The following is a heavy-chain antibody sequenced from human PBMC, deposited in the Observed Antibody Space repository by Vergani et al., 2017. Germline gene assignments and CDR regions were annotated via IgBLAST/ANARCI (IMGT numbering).Heavy chain of an antibody. CDR2: IWYDGSNK. V-gene: IGHV3-33*01. CDR3: ARAAGYCGSASCPPTLRNYYYYMDV. Sequence: QVQLVESGGGVVQPGRSLRLSCAASVFTFSTYGLHWVRQASGKGLEWMAVIWYDGSNKYYADSVKGRFTISRDNSKNTLYLQMNGLRAEDTAVYYCARAAGYCGSASCPPTLRNYYYYMDVWGKGTTVTVSS. D-gene: IGHD2-2*01. CDR1: VFTFSTYG. J-gene: IGHJ6*03.